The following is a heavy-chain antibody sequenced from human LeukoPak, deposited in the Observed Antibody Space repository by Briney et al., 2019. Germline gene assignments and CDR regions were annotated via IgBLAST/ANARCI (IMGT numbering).Heavy chain of an antibody. CDR2: LDSGGSA. D-gene: IGHD2-15*01. CDR1: GFTVSDNY. J-gene: IGHJ3*02. V-gene: IGHV3-66*02. CDR3: AKDNGYCSGGGCYRLGAFDI. Sequence: GGSLRLSCAASGFTVSDNYMSWFRQAPGKGLEWLSVLDSGGSAIYADSVRGRFTISRDNSKNTLYLQMNSLRAEDTAVYYCAKDNGYCSGGGCYRLGAFDIWGQGTMVTVSS.